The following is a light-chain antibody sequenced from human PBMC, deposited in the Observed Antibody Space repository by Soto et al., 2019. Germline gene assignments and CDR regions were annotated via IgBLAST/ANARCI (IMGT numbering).Light chain of an antibody. Sequence: EIVLTQSPGTLSLSPGERATLSCRASHSVSSSYLAWYQQKPGQAPRLLIYGAFSRATGIPDRFSGSGSGSDFPLNIRRLEAEDDGGYCCQPYGSSPPYTFGQGTKLEIK. CDR1: HSVSSSY. CDR2: GAF. J-gene: IGKJ2*01. V-gene: IGKV3-20*01. CDR3: QPYGSSPPYT.